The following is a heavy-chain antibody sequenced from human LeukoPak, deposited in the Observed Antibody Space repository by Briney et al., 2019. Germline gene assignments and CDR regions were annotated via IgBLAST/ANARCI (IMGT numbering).Heavy chain of an antibody. CDR3: ARDRYCSGGSCYYSSFDP. D-gene: IGHD2-15*01. V-gene: IGHV1-2*02. CDR2: INPNSGGT. Sequence: ASVKVSCKASGYTFTGYYMHWVRQAPGQGLEWMGWINPNSGGTNYAQKFQGRVTMTRDTPISTAYMELSRLRSDDTAVYYCARDRYCSGGSCYYSSFDPWGQGTLVTVSS. CDR1: GYTFTGYY. J-gene: IGHJ5*02.